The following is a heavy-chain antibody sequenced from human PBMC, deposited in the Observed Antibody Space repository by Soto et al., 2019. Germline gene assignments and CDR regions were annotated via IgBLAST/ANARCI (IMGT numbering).Heavy chain of an antibody. CDR2: INPNSGGT. CDR3: ARGSDIVLMVYAQTWFDP. D-gene: IGHD2-8*01. Sequence: QGLEWMGWINPNSGGTNYAQKFQGWVTMTRDTSISTAYMELSRLRSDDTAVYYCARGSDIVLMVYAQTWFDPWGQGTLVTVSS. J-gene: IGHJ5*02. V-gene: IGHV1-2*04.